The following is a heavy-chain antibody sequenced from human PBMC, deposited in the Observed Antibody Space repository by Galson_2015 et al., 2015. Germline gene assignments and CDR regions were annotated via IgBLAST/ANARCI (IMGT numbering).Heavy chain of an antibody. V-gene: IGHV1-69*13. D-gene: IGHD2-15*01. Sequence: SVKVSCKASGGTFSSYAISWVRQAPGQGLEWMGGTIPIFGTANYAQKFQGRVTITADESTSTAYMELSSLRSEDTAVYYCASYCSGGSCYSGDFDYWGQGTLVTVSS. CDR3: ASYCSGGSCYSGDFDY. CDR2: TIPIFGTA. CDR1: GGTFSSYA. J-gene: IGHJ4*02.